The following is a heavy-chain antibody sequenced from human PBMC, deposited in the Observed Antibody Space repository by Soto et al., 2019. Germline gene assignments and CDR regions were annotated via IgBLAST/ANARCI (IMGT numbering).Heavy chain of an antibody. J-gene: IGHJ6*02. CDR3: ARSNYGSGRPLYGMDV. CDR1: GGSISSGEYY. D-gene: IGHD3-10*01. Sequence: SETLSLTCTVSGGSISSGEYYWTWIRQPPGKGLEWIGYISYSGSTHYSPSLKSRVSITVDTSKNQFSLNLASVSAEDTAVYYCARSNYGSGRPLYGMDVWGQGTTVTVSS. CDR2: ISYSGST. V-gene: IGHV4-30-4*01.